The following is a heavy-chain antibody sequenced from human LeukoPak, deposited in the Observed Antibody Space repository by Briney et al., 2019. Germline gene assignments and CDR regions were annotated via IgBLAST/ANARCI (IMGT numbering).Heavy chain of an antibody. J-gene: IGHJ4*02. Sequence: SETLSLTCTVSGGSISSSSYYWGWIRQPPGKGLEWIGSIYYSGSTNYNPSLKSRVTISVDTSKNQFSLKLSSVTAADTAVYYCARGVWPDYWGQGTLVTDSS. D-gene: IGHD2-8*01. CDR1: GGSISSSSYY. CDR3: ARGVWPDY. V-gene: IGHV4-39*07. CDR2: IYYSGST.